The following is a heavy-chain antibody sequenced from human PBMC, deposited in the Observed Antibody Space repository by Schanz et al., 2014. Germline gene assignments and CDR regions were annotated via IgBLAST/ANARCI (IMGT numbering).Heavy chain of an antibody. V-gene: IGHV3-66*01. CDR2: IYSGIGA. CDR1: GFTVSSDH. J-gene: IGHJ4*02. D-gene: IGHD3-9*01. CDR3: AKQIHYDILTVTRN. Sequence: EVQLVESGGGFVQPGGSLGLSCVVSGFTVSSDHMSWVRQAPGKGLEWVSVIYSGIGAYYADSVKDRFTVSRDNSENTLYLQMNSLSADDTAVYYYAKQIHYDILTVTRNWGQGTLVTVSS.